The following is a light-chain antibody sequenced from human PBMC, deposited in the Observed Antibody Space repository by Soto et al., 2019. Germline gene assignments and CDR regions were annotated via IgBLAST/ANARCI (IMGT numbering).Light chain of an antibody. J-gene: IGKJ5*01. Sequence: EIVLTQSPATLSLSPGERATLSCRASQSVSSYLAWYQQKPGQAPRLLIYDASNRATCIPARFSGSGSGTDFTLTIRSLEPEDFAGYYCQQRSNWPSTFGQGTRLEIK. CDR2: DAS. CDR3: QQRSNWPST. V-gene: IGKV3-11*01. CDR1: QSVSSY.